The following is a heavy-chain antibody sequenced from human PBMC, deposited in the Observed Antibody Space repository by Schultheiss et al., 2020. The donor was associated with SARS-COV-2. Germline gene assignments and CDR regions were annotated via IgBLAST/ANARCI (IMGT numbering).Heavy chain of an antibody. Sequence: SVKVSCKASGGTFSNYAISWVRQAPGQGLEWMGGIIPIFGTAQYAQNFQGRVAITADESTTTAFMELTSLRSEDTAIYYCARGPYSNDWLPLDYWGQGTLVTVSS. CDR1: GGTFSNYA. D-gene: IGHD6-19*01. J-gene: IGHJ4*02. CDR2: IIPIFGTA. CDR3: ARGPYSNDWLPLDY. V-gene: IGHV1-69*13.